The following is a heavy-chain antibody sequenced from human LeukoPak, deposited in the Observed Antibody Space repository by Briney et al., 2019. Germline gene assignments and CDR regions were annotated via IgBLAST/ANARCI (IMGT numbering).Heavy chain of an antibody. CDR2: ISAYNGNT. J-gene: IGHJ4*02. CDR3: ARGRLSRIAARSWGDYNDY. V-gene: IGHV1-18*01. CDR1: GYTFTSYG. Sequence: GASVKVSCKASGYTFTSYGISWVRQAPGQGLEWMGWISAYNGNTNYAQKLQGRVTMTTDTSTSTAYMELRSLRSDDTAVYYCARGRLSRIAARSWGDYNDYWGQGTLVTVSS. D-gene: IGHD6-6*01.